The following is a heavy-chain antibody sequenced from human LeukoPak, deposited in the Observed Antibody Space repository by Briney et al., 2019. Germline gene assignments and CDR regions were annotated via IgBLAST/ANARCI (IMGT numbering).Heavy chain of an antibody. Sequence: SETLSLTCTVSGGSISSYYWSWIRQPPGKGLEWIGYIYYSGSTNYNPFLKSRVTISVDTSKNQFSLKLSSVTAADTAVYYCARHALGYCSGGSCYFDYWGQGTLVTVSS. CDR1: GGSISSYY. D-gene: IGHD2-15*01. J-gene: IGHJ4*02. CDR2: IYYSGST. V-gene: IGHV4-59*08. CDR3: ARHALGYCSGGSCYFDY.